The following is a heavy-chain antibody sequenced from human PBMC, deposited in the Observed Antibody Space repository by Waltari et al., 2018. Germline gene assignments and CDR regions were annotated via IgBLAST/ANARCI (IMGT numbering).Heavy chain of an antibody. CDR3: ARESPNCVGDCLDY. J-gene: IGHJ4*02. Sequence: EVQLVGSGGGLVQPGGSLRLSCTTSGFTFSSFEMNWVRQAPGKGLEWVSYITASGDTMFYTDSVKGRLTISRDNAKNALYLQMNSLRVEDTAVYYCARESPNCVGDCLDYWGQGTLVTVSS. CDR1: GFTFSSFE. D-gene: IGHD2-21*02. CDR2: ITASGDTM. V-gene: IGHV3-48*03.